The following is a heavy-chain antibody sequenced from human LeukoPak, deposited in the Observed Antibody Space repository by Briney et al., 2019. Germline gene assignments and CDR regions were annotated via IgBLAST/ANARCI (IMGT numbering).Heavy chain of an antibody. CDR2: ISGSGGST. J-gene: IGHJ4*02. Sequence: PGGSLRLSRAASGFTFSSYAMSWVRQAPGKGLEWVSAISGSGGSTYYADSVKGRFTISRDNSKNTLYLQMNSLRAEDTVVYYCAKWIVVVPAAAYYFDYWGQGTLVTVSS. V-gene: IGHV3-23*01. CDR1: GFTFSSYA. CDR3: AKWIVVVPAAAYYFDY. D-gene: IGHD2-2*01.